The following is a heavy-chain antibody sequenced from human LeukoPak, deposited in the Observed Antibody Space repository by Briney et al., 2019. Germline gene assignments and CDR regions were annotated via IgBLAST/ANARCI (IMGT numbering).Heavy chain of an antibody. CDR1: GGSISSRSYY. V-gene: IGHV4-39*07. Sequence: PSETLSLTCTVSGGSISSRSYYWGWIRQPPGKGLEWIGSIYYSGSTYYNPSLKSRVTISVDTSKNQFSLKLRSVTASDTGVDYCVRDSPRTSGLLDYWGQGTLVAVSS. CDR3: VRDSPRTSGLLDY. CDR2: IYYSGST. J-gene: IGHJ4*02. D-gene: IGHD5-12*01.